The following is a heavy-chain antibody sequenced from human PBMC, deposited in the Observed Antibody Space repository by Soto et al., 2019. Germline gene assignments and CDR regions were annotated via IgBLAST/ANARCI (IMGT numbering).Heavy chain of an antibody. V-gene: IGHV1-3*01. CDR3: ARVYGDYYGMDV. D-gene: IGHD2-8*01. CDR1: AYTFSSYT. J-gene: IGHJ6*02. Sequence: ASVKVSCKASAYTFSSYTMDWVRQAPGQRLEWMGWINAGNGNTKYSQKFQGRVTIARDTSANTAYMELSSLRSEDTAVYYCARVYGDYYGMDVWGQGTTVTVSS. CDR2: INAGNGNT.